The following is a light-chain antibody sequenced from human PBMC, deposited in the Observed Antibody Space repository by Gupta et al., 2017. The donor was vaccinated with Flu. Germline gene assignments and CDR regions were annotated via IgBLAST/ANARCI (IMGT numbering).Light chain of an antibody. CDR1: QDISKY. Sequence: DIQMTQSPSSLSASVGDRVTITCQASQDISKYLNWYQQKPGKAPKLLIYDASNLETGVPSRFSGSGSGTDFTFTISSLQPEDIATYFCQQYDKLPFTFGHGTKVGIK. CDR2: DAS. J-gene: IGKJ3*01. CDR3: QQYDKLPFT. V-gene: IGKV1-33*01.